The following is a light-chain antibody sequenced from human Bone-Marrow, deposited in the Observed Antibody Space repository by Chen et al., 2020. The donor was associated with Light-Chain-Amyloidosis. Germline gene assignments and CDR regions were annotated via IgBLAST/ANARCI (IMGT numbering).Light chain of an antibody. V-gene: IGLV3-25*03. CDR3: QSADSSGTYEVI. CDR1: DLPTKY. J-gene: IGLJ2*01. CDR2: RDT. Sequence: SYELTQPPSVSVSPGQTARITCSGDDLPTKYAYWYQQKPGQAPVLVIHRDTERPSGISERFSGPSSATTATFTISGVQAEDEADYHCQSADSSGTYEVIFGGGTKLTVL.